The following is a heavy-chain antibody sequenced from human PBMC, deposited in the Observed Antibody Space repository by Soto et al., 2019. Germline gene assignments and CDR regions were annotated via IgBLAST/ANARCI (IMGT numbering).Heavy chain of an antibody. CDR2: IYYSGST. CDR1: GGSISSYY. V-gene: IGHV4-59*01. Sequence: PSETLSLTCTVSGGSISSYYWSWIRQPPGKGLEWIGYIYYSGSTNYNPSLKSRVTISVDTSKNQFSLELSSVTAADTAVYYCARDYNRYYDFWSGSYGMDVWGQGTTVTVSS. CDR3: ARDYNRYYDFWSGSYGMDV. D-gene: IGHD3-3*01. J-gene: IGHJ6*02.